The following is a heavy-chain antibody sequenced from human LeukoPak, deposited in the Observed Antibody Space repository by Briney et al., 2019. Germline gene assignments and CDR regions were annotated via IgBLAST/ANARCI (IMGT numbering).Heavy chain of an antibody. V-gene: IGHV3-7*01. J-gene: IGHJ4*02. D-gene: IGHD6-13*01. CDR1: GFTFSGYW. CDR3: ARGAAAGKIDY. CDR2: IRQDGSVK. Sequence: QPGGSLRLSCAASGFTFSGYWMMWIRPTPGKGLEWVANIRQDGSVKQYVDSVKGRFTISRDNSKNTLYLQMGSLRAEDMAVYYCARGAAAGKIDYWGQGTLVTVSS.